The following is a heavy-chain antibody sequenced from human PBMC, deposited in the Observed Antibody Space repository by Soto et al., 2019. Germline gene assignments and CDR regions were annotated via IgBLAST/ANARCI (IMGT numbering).Heavy chain of an antibody. CDR2: INAGNGNT. J-gene: IGHJ3*02. CDR3: ARDRNRSGPHAFDI. Sequence: GASVKVSCKASGYTYTRYAMHWVRQAPGQRLEWMGWINAGNGNTKYSQKFQGRVTITRETYASTAYMELSRLRSDDTAVYYCARDRNRSGPHAFDIWGQRTMVTV. CDR1: GYTYTRYA. D-gene: IGHD6-19*01. V-gene: IGHV1-3*01.